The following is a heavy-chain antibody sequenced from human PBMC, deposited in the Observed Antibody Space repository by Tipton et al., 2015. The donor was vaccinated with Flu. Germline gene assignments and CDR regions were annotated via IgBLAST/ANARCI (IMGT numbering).Heavy chain of an antibody. CDR3: ARDGNGGLFDY. CDR2: IYYSGST. V-gene: IGHV4-39*07. J-gene: IGHJ4*02. D-gene: IGHD2-8*01. CDR1: GGSISSSSYY. Sequence: TLSLTCTVSGGSISSSSYYWGWIRQPPGKGLEWIGSIYYSGSTYYNPSLKSRVTISVDTSKNQFSLKLSSVTAADTAVYYCARDGNGGLFDYWGQGTLVTVSS.